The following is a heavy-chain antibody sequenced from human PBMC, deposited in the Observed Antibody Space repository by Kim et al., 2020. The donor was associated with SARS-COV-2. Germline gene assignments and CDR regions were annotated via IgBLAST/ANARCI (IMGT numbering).Heavy chain of an antibody. CDR3: ARQNGAYSSGGGRDWFDP. CDR2: IDPSDSYT. Sequence: GESLKISCKGSGYSFTSYWISWVRQMPGKGLEWMGRIDPSDSYTNYSPSFQGHVTISADKSISTAYLQWSSLKASDTAMYYCARQNGAYSSGGGRDWFDPWGQGTLVTVSS. V-gene: IGHV5-10-1*01. J-gene: IGHJ5*02. CDR1: GYSFTSYW. D-gene: IGHD6-19*01.